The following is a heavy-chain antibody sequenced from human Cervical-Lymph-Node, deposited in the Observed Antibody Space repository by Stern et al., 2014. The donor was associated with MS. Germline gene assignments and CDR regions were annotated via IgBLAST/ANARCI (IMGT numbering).Heavy chain of an antibody. D-gene: IGHD4-11*01. CDR1: GYTFTSYA. CDR3: ARGAATVTSWSDWLDP. V-gene: IGHV7-4-1*02. CDR2: INTNTGNP. J-gene: IGHJ5*02. Sequence: QEQLVQSGSDLKKPGASVKVSCKASGYTFTSYAMNWVRQAPGQGLEWMGWINTNTGNPTYAQGFTGRFVFSLDTSVSTAYLQISSLKAEDTAVYYCARGAATVTSWSDWLDPWGQGTLVTVSS.